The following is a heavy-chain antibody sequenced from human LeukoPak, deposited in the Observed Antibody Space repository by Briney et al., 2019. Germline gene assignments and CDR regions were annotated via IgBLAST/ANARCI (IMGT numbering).Heavy chain of an antibody. Sequence: PGGSLRLSCAASGFTFSSYGMHWVRQAPGKGLEWVAVISYDGSNKYYADSVKGRFTISRDNSKNTLYLQMNGLRAEDTAVYYCAKDDSSGFDYWGQGTLVTVSS. J-gene: IGHJ4*02. CDR1: GFTFSSYG. D-gene: IGHD6-19*01. V-gene: IGHV3-30*18. CDR3: AKDDSSGFDY. CDR2: ISYDGSNK.